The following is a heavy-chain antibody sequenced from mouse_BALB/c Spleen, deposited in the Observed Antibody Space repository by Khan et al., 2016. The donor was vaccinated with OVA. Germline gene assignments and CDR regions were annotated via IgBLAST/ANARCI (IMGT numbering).Heavy chain of an antibody. J-gene: IGHJ3*01. D-gene: IGHD2-13*01. CDR2: ISDGGIYT. V-gene: IGHV5-4*02. CDR3: ARGYYGDPFSY. CDR1: GFTFSDYD. Sequence: EVQLQESGGGLVKPGGSLKLSCAASGFTFSDYDMYWVRQTPEKRLEWVATISDGGIYTYYTDSVKGRFTISILDAKNDLYLQVSSLKSEDTALYYCARGYYGDPFSYGRQGTLVPVSA.